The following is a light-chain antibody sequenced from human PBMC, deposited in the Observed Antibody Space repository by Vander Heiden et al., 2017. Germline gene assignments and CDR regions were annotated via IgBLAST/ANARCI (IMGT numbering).Light chain of an antibody. CDR2: DAS. V-gene: IGKV1-39*01. CDR1: QSIRSF. CDR3: QQSYNTPRT. J-gene: IGKJ1*01. Sequence: IPMTPSPYYLSASVGDRVTITCRASQSIRSFLNWYQQKPGKAPKLLIYDASSLHSGVPSRFSGSGSGTDFTLTISSLQPEDFATYYCQQSYNTPRTFGQGTKVEIK.